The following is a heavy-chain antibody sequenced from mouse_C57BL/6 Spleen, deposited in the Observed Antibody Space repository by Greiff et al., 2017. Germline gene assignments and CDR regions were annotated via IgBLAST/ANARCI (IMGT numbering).Heavy chain of an antibody. Sequence: VQLQQSGAELVKPGASVKLSCTASGFNIKDYYMHWVKQRTEQGLEWIGRIDPEDGETKYAPKFQGKATIPADTSSNTAYLQLSSLTSEDTAVYYCAPYYYGSSSLGYFDVWGTGTTVTVSS. CDR2: IDPEDGET. J-gene: IGHJ1*03. CDR1: GFNIKDYY. D-gene: IGHD1-1*01. CDR3: APYYYGSSSLGYFDV. V-gene: IGHV14-2*01.